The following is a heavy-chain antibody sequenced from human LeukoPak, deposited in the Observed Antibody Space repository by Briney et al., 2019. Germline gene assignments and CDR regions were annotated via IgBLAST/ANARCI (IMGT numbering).Heavy chain of an antibody. CDR2: ISYDGSNK. J-gene: IGHJ4*02. Sequence: GGSLRLSCAASGFTFSSYGMHWVRQAPGKGLEWVAVISYDGSNKYYADSVKGRFTISRDNAKNTLYLQMNSLRAEDTAVYYCARDWFHAIDYWGQGTLVTVSS. V-gene: IGHV3-30*03. D-gene: IGHD2/OR15-2a*01. CDR1: GFTFSSYG. CDR3: ARDWFHAIDY.